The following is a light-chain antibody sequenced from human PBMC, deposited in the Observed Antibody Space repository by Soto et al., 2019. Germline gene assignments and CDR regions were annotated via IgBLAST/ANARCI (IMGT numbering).Light chain of an antibody. CDR3: HQLNSYPRT. J-gene: IGKJ4*01. Sequence: DIQMTPSPSTLSGSVGDRVTITCRASQGIRSSLARYQQKPGKVPELLIYAASTLQSGVPSRFSGSGSGTDFTLTISSLQPEEFATDYGHQLNSYPRTVGGGTKVDIK. CDR1: QGIRSS. V-gene: IGKV1-9*01. CDR2: AAS.